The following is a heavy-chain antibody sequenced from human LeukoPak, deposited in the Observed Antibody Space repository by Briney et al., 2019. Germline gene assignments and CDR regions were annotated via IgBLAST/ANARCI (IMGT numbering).Heavy chain of an antibody. CDR1: GITLSNDS. Sequence: GGSLRLSCADSGITLSNDSMSWVREALGKGLGWVSAVSGSGGSTYYADSVKGRFTISRDNSKNTLYLQMNSLRAEDTAVYYCAKATAVRYFDYWGQGTLVTVSS. V-gene: IGHV3-23*01. J-gene: IGHJ4*02. D-gene: IGHD1-1*01. CDR2: VSGSGGST. CDR3: AKATAVRYFDY.